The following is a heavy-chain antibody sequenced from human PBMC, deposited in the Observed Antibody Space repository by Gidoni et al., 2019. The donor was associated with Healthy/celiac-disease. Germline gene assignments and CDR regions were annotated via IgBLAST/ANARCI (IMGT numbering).Heavy chain of an antibody. Sequence: QVQPVQSGAEVKKPGSSVKVPFKASGGPFSSFAISRVRRAPGQGLEWMGGIIPIFGTASYAQKLQGRVTITADESTSTAYMELSSLRSEDTAVYYCARRMEHYFDYWGQGTLVTVSS. J-gene: IGHJ4*02. CDR2: IIPIFGTA. V-gene: IGHV1-69*01. CDR3: ARRMEHYFDY. D-gene: IGHD1-26*01. CDR1: GGPFSSFA.